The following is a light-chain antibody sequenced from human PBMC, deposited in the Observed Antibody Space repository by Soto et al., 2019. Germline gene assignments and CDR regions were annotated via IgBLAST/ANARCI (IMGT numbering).Light chain of an antibody. CDR2: DAS. CDR3: QQYNTYSWT. J-gene: IGKJ1*01. Sequence: PGERATRSCMASQSVPSSNFAWYQQKPGQAPRLLIYDASNRATGIPARFSGSGSGTDFTLTISSLQPDDFATYYCQQYNTYSWTFGQGTKVDIK. CDR1: QSVPSSN. V-gene: IGKV3D-15*01.